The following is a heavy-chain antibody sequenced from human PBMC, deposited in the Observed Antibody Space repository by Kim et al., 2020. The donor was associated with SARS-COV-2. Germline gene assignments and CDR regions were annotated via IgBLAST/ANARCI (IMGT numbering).Heavy chain of an antibody. CDR2: ISWNSGTI. D-gene: IGHD3-10*02. CDR3: AKDISPITMFGGGYYGMDD. CDR1: GFTFDDYA. Sequence: GGSLRLSCAASGFTFDDYAMHWVRQVPGKGLEWVSGISWNSGTIGYADSVKGRFTISRDNAKNSLYLQMNSLRAEDTALYYCAKDISPITMFGGGYYGMDDWGQGSTVTVSS. J-gene: IGHJ6*02. V-gene: IGHV3-9*01.